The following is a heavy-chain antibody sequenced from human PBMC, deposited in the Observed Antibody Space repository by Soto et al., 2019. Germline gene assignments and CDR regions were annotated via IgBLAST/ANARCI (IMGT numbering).Heavy chain of an antibody. Sequence: GESLKISCKGSGYSFTNYWITWVRQMPGKGLEWMGRIDPTDSYTKYSPSFQGHVSISSDKSITTVFLQWSSLRASDTAMYYCARQIYDSDTGPNFQYYFDSWGQGTPVTVSS. D-gene: IGHD3-22*01. CDR3: ARQIYDSDTGPNFQYYFDS. CDR2: IDPTDSYT. J-gene: IGHJ4*02. V-gene: IGHV5-10-1*01. CDR1: GYSFTNYW.